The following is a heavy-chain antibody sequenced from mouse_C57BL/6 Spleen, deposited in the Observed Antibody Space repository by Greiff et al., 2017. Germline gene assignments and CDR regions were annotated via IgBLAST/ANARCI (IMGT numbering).Heavy chain of an antibody. D-gene: IGHD2-4*01. J-gene: IGHJ2*01. CDR2: IDPSDSET. V-gene: IGHV1-52*01. CDR1: GYTFTSYW. Sequence: VKLMESGAELVRPGSSVKLSCKASGYTFTSYWMHWVKQRPIQGLEWIGNIDPSDSETHYNQKFKDKATLTVDKSSSTAYMQLSSLTSEDSAVYYCAIYYDYDDYWGQGTTLTVSS. CDR3: AIYYDYDDY.